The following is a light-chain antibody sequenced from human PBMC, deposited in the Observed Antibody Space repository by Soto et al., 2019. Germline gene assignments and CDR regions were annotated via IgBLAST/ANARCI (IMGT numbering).Light chain of an antibody. Sequence: QSALTQPASVSGSPGQSITISCTGTNSDIGGYNYVSWNQQHPGKAPKLMIYDVSNRPSGVSYRFSGSKSGNTASLTISGLQAEDEADYYCSSYTSRSTLGVFGGGTTVTVL. J-gene: IGLJ2*01. CDR2: DVS. CDR1: NSDIGGYNY. CDR3: SSYTSRSTLGV. V-gene: IGLV2-14*03.